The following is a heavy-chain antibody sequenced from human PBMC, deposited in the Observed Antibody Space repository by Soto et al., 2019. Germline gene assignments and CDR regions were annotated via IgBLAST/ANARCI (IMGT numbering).Heavy chain of an antibody. D-gene: IGHD3-3*01. CDR1: GGTFSNYA. CDR2: IIPIFGTT. Sequence: SVKVSCKASGGTFSNYAFSWVRQAPGQGLDWMGTIIPIFGTTNFAQKFQGRVTMTADESTTTVYMELSSLRSDDTAIYYCARELPLGNGNFREDAFDIWGQVTTVTVSS. V-gene: IGHV1-69*15. CDR3: ARELPLGNGNFREDAFDI. J-gene: IGHJ3*02.